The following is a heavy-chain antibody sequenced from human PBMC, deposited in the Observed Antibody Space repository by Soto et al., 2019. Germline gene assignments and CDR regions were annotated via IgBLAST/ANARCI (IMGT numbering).Heavy chain of an antibody. V-gene: IGHV3-64*01. CDR1: GFTFSRYA. CDR3: ARDGLRQYAFDI. J-gene: IGHJ3*02. Sequence: PGGSLRLSCAASGFTFSRYAIHWVRQAPGKGLEYVSAISSNGGSTYYANSVKGRFTISRDNSKNTLYLQMGSLRAEDMAVYYCARDGLRQYAFDIWGQGTMVTVSS. CDR2: ISSNGGST. D-gene: IGHD4-17*01.